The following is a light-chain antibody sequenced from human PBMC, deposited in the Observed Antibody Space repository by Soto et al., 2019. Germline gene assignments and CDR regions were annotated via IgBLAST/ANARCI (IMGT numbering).Light chain of an antibody. CDR1: SSNIGAGYP. V-gene: IGLV1-40*01. J-gene: IGLJ1*01. CDR2: G. Sequence: QLVLTQPPSVSGAPGQRVTISCTGSSSNIGAGYPVHWYQQLPGTAPKLLVAGNRPSGVPDRFSGSKSGNTASLTVSGLQTEDEADYYCSAYAGSNNFVFGSGTKVTVL. CDR3: SAYAGSNNFV.